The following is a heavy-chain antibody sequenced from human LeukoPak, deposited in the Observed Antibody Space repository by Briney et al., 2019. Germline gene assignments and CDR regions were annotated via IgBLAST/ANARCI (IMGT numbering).Heavy chain of an antibody. J-gene: IGHJ4*02. CDR2: IWYDGSNK. CDR3: ARDPHYFGSGSYYYDY. V-gene: IGHV3-33*01. CDR1: GFTFSSCG. Sequence: GGSLRLSCAASGFTFSSCGMHWVRQAPGKGLEWVAIIWYDGSNKYYADSVKGRFTISRDNSKNTLYLQMDSLRAEDTAVYYCARDPHYFGSGSYYYDYWGQGTLVTVSS. D-gene: IGHD3-10*01.